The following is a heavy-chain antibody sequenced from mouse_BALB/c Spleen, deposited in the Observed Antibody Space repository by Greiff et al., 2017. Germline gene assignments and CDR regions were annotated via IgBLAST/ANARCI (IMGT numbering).Heavy chain of an antibody. CDR3: ARDWNLKGYAMDY. V-gene: IGHV5-9-4*01. CDR1: GFTFSSYA. J-gene: IGHJ4*01. CDR2: ISSGGSYT. Sequence: DVKLVESGGGLVKPGGSLKLSCAASGFTFSSYAMSWVRQSPEKRLEWVAEISSGGSYTYYPDTVAGRFTISRDNAKNTLYLEMSSLRSEDTAMYYCARDWNLKGYAMDYWGQGTSVTVSS.